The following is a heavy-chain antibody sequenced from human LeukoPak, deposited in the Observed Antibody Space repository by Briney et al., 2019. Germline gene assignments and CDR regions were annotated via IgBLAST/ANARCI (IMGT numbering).Heavy chain of an antibody. J-gene: IGHJ3*02. CDR3: AADTDYDAFDI. D-gene: IGHD4-11*01. Sequence: GSLRLSCAASGXXVRSSYMNXVRQAPGKXLEWVSVIYNGETTVYADSVRGRFTISRDNSENTLHLQMNSLRAEDTAVYYCAADTDYDAFDIWGQGTMVTVSS. CDR2: IYNGETT. CDR1: GXXVRSSY. V-gene: IGHV3-53*01.